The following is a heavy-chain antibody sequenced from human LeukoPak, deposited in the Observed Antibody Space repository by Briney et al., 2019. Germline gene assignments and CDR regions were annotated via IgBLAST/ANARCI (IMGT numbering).Heavy chain of an antibody. CDR1: GFTFSDYY. CDR3: ATVYYESSGYSQAFDH. J-gene: IGHJ4*02. Sequence: GGSLRLSCAASGFTFSDYYMSWIRQAPGKGLEWVSYISSSGSTIYYADSVKGRFTISRDNSKNTLYLQMNSLRAEDTAVYYCATVYYESSGYSQAFDHWGQGTLVTVSS. V-gene: IGHV3-11*01. D-gene: IGHD3-22*01. CDR2: ISSSGSTI.